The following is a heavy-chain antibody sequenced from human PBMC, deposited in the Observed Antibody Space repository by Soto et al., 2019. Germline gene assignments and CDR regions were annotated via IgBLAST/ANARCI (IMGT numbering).Heavy chain of an antibody. D-gene: IGHD3-22*01. CDR2: IKQDGSEK. Sequence: GGSLRLSCAAAVCTFSSYWMSCVRHAPGKWLEWVANIKQDGSEKYYVDSVKGRFTISRDNAKNSLYLQMNSLRDEDTAVYYCARDRLRQYYYDSRGYYYPDYGGQGTRVTVSS. CDR3: ARDRLRQYYYDSRGYYYPDY. CDR1: VCTFSSYW. V-gene: IGHV3-7*01. J-gene: IGHJ4*02.